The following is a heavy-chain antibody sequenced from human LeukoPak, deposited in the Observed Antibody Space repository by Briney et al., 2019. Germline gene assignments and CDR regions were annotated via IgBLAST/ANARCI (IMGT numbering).Heavy chain of an antibody. Sequence: GGSLRLSCAASGFTFSSYSMNWVRQAPGKGLEWVSSISSSSSYIYYADSVKGRFTISGDNARNSLYLQMNSLRAEDTAVYYCARVREWELRYDAFDTWGQGTMVTVSS. CDR1: GFTFSSYS. D-gene: IGHD1-26*01. CDR3: ARVREWELRYDAFDT. CDR2: ISSSSSYI. V-gene: IGHV3-21*01. J-gene: IGHJ3*02.